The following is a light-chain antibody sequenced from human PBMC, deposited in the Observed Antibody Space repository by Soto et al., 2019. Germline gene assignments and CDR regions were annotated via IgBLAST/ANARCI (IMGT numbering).Light chain of an antibody. CDR1: QRFLYSSNNKNN. J-gene: IGKJ2*01. CDR3: QQYYSTPPT. Sequence: DIVMTNSPDPLPVSLAERAPITCKSTQRFLYSSNNKNNLAWYHRKPGQPPKLLIYWASTRESGVPDRFSGSGSGTDFTLTISSLQAEDVAVYYCQQYYSTPPTFGQGTKLEIK. V-gene: IGKV4-1*01. CDR2: WAS.